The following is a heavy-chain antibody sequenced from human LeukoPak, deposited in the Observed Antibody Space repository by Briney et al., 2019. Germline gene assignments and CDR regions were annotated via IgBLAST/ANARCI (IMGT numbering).Heavy chain of an antibody. CDR2: INHSGST. CDR1: GGSFSGYY. Sequence: PSETLSLTCAVYGGSFSGYYWSWIRQPPGKGLEWIGEINHSGSTNYNPSLKSRVTISVDTSKNQFSLKLSSVTAADTAVYYCARGIVVVPAAMRGVWFDPWGQGTLVTVSS. CDR3: ARGIVVVPAAMRGVWFDP. D-gene: IGHD2-2*01. J-gene: IGHJ5*02. V-gene: IGHV4-34*01.